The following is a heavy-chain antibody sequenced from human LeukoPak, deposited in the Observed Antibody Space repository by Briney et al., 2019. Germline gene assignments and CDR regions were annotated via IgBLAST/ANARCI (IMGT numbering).Heavy chain of an antibody. CDR1: GYTFTDYY. J-gene: IGHJ5*02. CDR3: ARDAIGVVGTISWFDP. Sequence: ASVKVSCKASGYTFTDYYMYWVRQAPGQGLEWMGWINPNSGDTNYALRFQDRVTMTSDTSISTAYMELSRLRSDDTAVYYCARDAIGVVGTISWFDPWGQGTLVTVSS. CDR2: INPNSGDT. D-gene: IGHD1-26*01. V-gene: IGHV1-2*02.